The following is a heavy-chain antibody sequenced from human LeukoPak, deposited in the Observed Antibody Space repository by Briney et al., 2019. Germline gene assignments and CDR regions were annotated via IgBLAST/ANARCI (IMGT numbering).Heavy chain of an antibody. Sequence: GGSLRLSCAASGFTFSRYSMNWVRQAPGKGLEWVSSITISSTYLFYADSVKGRFTISRDNAKNSLYLQMNSPRAEDTAVYCCARDLEQQLFDLWGQGTLVTVSS. J-gene: IGHJ5*02. CDR2: ITISSTYL. V-gene: IGHV3-21*01. D-gene: IGHD6-13*01. CDR3: ARDLEQQLFDL. CDR1: GFTFSRYS.